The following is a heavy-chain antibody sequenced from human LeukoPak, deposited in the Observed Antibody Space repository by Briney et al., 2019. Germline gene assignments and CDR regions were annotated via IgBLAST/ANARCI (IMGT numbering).Heavy chain of an antibody. CDR1: GGSISSYY. D-gene: IGHD3-16*01. V-gene: IGHV4-59*08. Sequence: SETLSLTCTVSGGSISSYYWSWIRQPPGNGLEWIGYIYYSGSTNYNPSLKSRVTISVDTSKNQFSLKLSSVTAADTAVYYCARHSFVRGSWIDPWGQGTLVTVSS. CDR3: ARHSFVRGSWIDP. CDR2: IYYSGST. J-gene: IGHJ5*02.